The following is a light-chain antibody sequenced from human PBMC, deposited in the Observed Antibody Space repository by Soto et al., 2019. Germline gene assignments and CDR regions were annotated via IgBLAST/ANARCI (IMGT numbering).Light chain of an antibody. CDR1: QSMSSY. CDR3: QHYGSTPWT. V-gene: IGKV3-20*01. Sequence: EIVFTDSPDTLSLCPGERASLSCGASQSMSSYLAWYQQKPGQAPRLLIYGASSRATDIPDRITGSGSRTDFTLTISRLEPEDFAVYYCQHYGSTPWTFGQGTKVDI. J-gene: IGKJ1*01. CDR2: GAS.